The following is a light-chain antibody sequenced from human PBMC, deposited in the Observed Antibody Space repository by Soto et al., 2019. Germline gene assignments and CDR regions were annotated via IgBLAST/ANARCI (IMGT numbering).Light chain of an antibody. V-gene: IGKV1-39*01. CDR3: QQSYSTPMYT. Sequence: DIQMTQSPSSLSPSVGDRVTITSRASQGIATYLNWYQQKPGTAPKLLIYAASSVQSGVPSRFSGRGSGTDFTLTISSLQPEDFATYYCQQSYSTPMYTFGRGTKVDIK. CDR2: AAS. CDR1: QGIATY. J-gene: IGKJ2*01.